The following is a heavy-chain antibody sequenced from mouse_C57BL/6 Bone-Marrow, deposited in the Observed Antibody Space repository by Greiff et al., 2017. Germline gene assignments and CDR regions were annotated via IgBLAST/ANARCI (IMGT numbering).Heavy chain of an antibody. J-gene: IGHJ4*01. CDR3: AKQDYAMDY. CDR1: GFTFSDYY. CDR2: ISNGGGST. Sequence: EVMLVESGGGLVQPGGSLKLSCAASGFTFSDYYMYWVRQTPEKRLEWVAYISNGGGSTYYPDTVKGRFTISRDNAKNTPYLQMSRLTSEDTAMYYCAKQDYAMDYWGRGTSVTVSA. V-gene: IGHV5-12*01.